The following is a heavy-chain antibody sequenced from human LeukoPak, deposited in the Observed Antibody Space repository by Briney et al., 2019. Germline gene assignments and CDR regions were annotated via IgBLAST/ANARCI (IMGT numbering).Heavy chain of an antibody. CDR1: GFTFSSYS. J-gene: IGHJ6*03. D-gene: IGHD6-13*01. CDR3: ARENSSSWFNYYYMDV. CDR2: ISSSSSYI. Sequence: GGSLRLSCAASGFTFSSYSMNWVRQAPGKGLEWVSSISSSSSYIYYADSVKGRFTISRDNAKNSLYLQMNSLRAEDTAVYYCARENSSSWFNYYYMDVWGKGTTVTVSS. V-gene: IGHV3-21*01.